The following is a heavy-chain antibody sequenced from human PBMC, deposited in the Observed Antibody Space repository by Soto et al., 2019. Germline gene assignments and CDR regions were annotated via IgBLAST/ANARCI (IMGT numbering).Heavy chain of an antibody. J-gene: IGHJ6*02. CDR2: IYPGDSDT. D-gene: IGHD2-2*02. CDR1: GYSFTSYW. CDR3: ARLSCSSTSCYTPYYYYGMDV. Sequence: PGESLKISCKGSGYSFTSYWIGWVRQMPGKGLEWMGIIYPGDSDTRYSPSFQGQVTISADKSISTAYLQWSSLKASDTAMYYCARLSCSSTSCYTPYYYYGMDVWGQGTTVTVSS. V-gene: IGHV5-51*01.